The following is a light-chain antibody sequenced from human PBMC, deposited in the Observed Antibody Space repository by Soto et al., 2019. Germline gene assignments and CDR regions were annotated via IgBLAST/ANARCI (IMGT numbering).Light chain of an antibody. J-gene: IGLJ1*01. CDR2: GNS. CDR1: SSNIGAGYD. Sequence: QSLLSQPPSVSGAPGQRVTISCTGSSSNIGAGYDVHWYQQLPGTAPKLLIYGNSNRPSGVPDRFSGSKSGTPASLAIPGLHAEDEADYYGQSYDSSLSGSRVFGTGTKVTVL. V-gene: IGLV1-40*01. CDR3: QSYDSSLSGSRV.